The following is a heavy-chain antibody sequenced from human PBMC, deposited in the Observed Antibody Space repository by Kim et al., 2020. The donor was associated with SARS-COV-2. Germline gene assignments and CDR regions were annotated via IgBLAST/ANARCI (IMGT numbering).Heavy chain of an antibody. Sequence: PSPKSRVTISIETPKTQFSLKLSSVTAADTAGYYCARAPMVRGVVSAFDIWGQGTMVTVSS. V-gene: IGHV4-31*02. CDR3: ARAPMVRGVVSAFDI. D-gene: IGHD3-10*01. J-gene: IGHJ3*02.